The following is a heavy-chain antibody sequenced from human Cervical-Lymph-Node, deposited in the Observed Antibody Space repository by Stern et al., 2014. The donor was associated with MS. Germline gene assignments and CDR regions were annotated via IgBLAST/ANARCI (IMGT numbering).Heavy chain of an antibody. J-gene: IGHJ4*02. V-gene: IGHV1-69*09. Sequence: QLVQSGAEVKKPGSSVKVSCKASGGTFSSYTISWVRQAPGQGLEWMGRIIPILGIANYAQKFQGRVTITADKSTSTAYMELSSLRSEDTAVYYCARAGSSSASSLDYWGQGTLVTVSS. CDR2: IIPILGIA. CDR1: GGTFSSYT. D-gene: IGHD6-6*01. CDR3: ARAGSSSASSLDY.